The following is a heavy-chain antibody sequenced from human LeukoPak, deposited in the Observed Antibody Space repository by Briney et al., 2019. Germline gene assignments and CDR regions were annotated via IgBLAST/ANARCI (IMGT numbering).Heavy chain of an antibody. CDR1: GFTVSSYA. Sequence: GGSLRLACAAAGFTVSSYAISCVRQPPGKVLEWVSSIICIVGSTYYADSVKGRFPISRDNSKNTLYLQMNSLSAEDTAVYYCAKLAGYSSVLNYFDYWGQGTLVTVSS. V-gene: IGHV3-23*01. CDR3: AKLAGYSSVLNYFDY. D-gene: IGHD6-19*01. J-gene: IGHJ4*02. CDR2: IICIVGST.